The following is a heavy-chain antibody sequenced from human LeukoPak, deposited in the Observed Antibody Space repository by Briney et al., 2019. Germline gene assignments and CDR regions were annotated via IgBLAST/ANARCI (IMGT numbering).Heavy chain of an antibody. D-gene: IGHD4-23*01. Sequence: GGSLRLSCAASGFTFDDYAMHWVRQAPGKGLEWVSGISWNSGSIGYADSVKGRFTISRGNAKNSLYLQMNSLRAEDTALYYCAKALYGGNPTFFDYWGQGTLVTVSS. CDR3: AKALYGGNPTFFDY. CDR1: GFTFDDYA. J-gene: IGHJ4*02. CDR2: ISWNSGSI. V-gene: IGHV3-9*01.